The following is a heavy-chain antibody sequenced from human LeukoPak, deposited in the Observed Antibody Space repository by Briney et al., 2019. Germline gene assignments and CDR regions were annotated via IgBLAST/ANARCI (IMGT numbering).Heavy chain of an antibody. CDR2: IYHSGST. CDR1: GGSTSSSNW. CDR3: ARVQYQLLYEGWFDP. V-gene: IGHV4-4*02. D-gene: IGHD2-2*02. Sequence: SETLSLTCAVSGGSTSSSNWWSWVRQPPGKGLEWIGEIYHSGSTNYNPSLKSRVTISVDKSKNQFSLKLSSVTAADTAVYYCARVQYQLLYEGWFDPWGQGTLVTVSS. J-gene: IGHJ5*02.